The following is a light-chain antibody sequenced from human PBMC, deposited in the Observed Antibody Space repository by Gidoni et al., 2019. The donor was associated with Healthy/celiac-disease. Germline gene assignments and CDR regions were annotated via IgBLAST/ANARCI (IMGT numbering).Light chain of an antibody. CDR1: QSVSSSY. CDR2: GAS. Sequence: EIVLTQSPGTRSLSPGERATLSCRPSQSVSSSYLAWYQQKPGQAPRLLIYGASSRATGIPDRFSGSGSGTDFTLTISRLEPEDFAVYYCQQYGSSPRTFGQGTKVEIK. CDR3: QQYGSSPRT. V-gene: IGKV3-20*01. J-gene: IGKJ1*01.